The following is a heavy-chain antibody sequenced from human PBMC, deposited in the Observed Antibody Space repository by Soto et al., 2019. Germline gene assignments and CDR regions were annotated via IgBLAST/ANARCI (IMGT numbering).Heavy chain of an antibody. CDR3: ARGSDYGDFDAFDI. V-gene: IGHV3-30-3*01. Sequence: QPGGSLRLSCAASGFTFSSYAMHWVRQAPGKGLEWVAVISYDGSNKYYADSVKGRFTISRDNSKNTLYLQMNSLRAEDTAVYYCARGSDYGDFDAFDIWGQGTMVTVSS. J-gene: IGHJ3*02. CDR1: GFTFSSYA. CDR2: ISYDGSNK. D-gene: IGHD4-17*01.